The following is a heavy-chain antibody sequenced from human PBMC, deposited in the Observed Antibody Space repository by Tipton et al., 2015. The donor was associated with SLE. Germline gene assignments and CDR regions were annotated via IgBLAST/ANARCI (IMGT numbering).Heavy chain of an antibody. CDR3: ARGDLYWYFDL. Sequence: TLSLTCAVYGGSFSGYYWSWIRQPPGKGLEWIGEINHRGSTNYNPSLKSRVTISVDTSKNQFSLKLSSVTAADTAVYYCARGDLYWYFDLWGRGALVAVSS. CDR1: GGSFSGYY. V-gene: IGHV4-34*01. CDR2: INHRGST. J-gene: IGHJ2*01.